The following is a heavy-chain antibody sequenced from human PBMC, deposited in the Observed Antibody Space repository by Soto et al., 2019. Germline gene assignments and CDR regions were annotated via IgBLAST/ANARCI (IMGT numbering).Heavy chain of an antibody. CDR1: GDSISSSKW. J-gene: IGHJ6*02. V-gene: IGHV4-4*02. CDR2: IDHNGVA. Sequence: SETLSLTCGVSGDSISSSKWWTWVRQTPGNGPEWIGKIDHNGVANYNPSLEGRVTISKDISKNQISLKVTSVTAADSAVYYCARMNRDYYYYGMDVWGQGATVTVSS. CDR3: ARMNRDYYYYGMDV.